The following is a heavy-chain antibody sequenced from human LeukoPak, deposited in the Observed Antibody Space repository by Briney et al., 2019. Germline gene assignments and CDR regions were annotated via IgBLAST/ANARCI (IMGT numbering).Heavy chain of an antibody. V-gene: IGHV3-30*18. D-gene: IGHD6-6*01. CDR3: AKDRVEYSSSSGFDY. CDR2: ISYDGSNK. CDR1: GFTFSSYG. Sequence: GGSLRLSCAASGFTFSSYGMPWVRQAPGKGLEWVAVISYDGSNKYYADSVKGRFTISRDNSKNTLYLQMNSLRAEDTAVYYCAKDRVEYSSSSGFDYWGQGTLVTVSS. J-gene: IGHJ4*02.